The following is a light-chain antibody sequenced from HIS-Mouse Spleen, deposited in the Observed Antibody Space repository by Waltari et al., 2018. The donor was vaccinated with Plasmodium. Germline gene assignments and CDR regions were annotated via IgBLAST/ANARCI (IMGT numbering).Light chain of an antibody. J-gene: IGKJ4*01. CDR1: QSVSSY. Sequence: EIVLTQSPATLSLSPGERATLSCRASQSVSSYLAWYQQKPGQAPRLLIYDASNMATGIPARFSVSWSGTAFTLPISSLEPEDFAVYYCQQRSNWPPLTFGGGTKVEIK. CDR3: QQRSNWPPLT. V-gene: IGKV3-11*01. CDR2: DAS.